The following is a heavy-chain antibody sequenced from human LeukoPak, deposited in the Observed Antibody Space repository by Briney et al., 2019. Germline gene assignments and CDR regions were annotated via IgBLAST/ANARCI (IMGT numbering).Heavy chain of an antibody. V-gene: IGHV3-11*01. CDR1: GFTFSDHY. CDR3: ARGHWGLDY. CDR2: LSNTGSDI. J-gene: IGHJ4*02. Sequence: GGSLRLSCAVSGFTFSDHYMTWTRQAPGKGLEYISYLSNTGSDISYADSVKGRFSISRDNAKNSLYLQMNSLRAEDTAMYYCARGHWGLDYWGQGTLVTVSS. D-gene: IGHD7-27*01.